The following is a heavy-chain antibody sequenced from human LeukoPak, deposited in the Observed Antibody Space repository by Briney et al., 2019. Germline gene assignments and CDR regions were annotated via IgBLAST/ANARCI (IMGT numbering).Heavy chain of an antibody. Sequence: GGSLRLSCAASGFTFSSYWMSWVRQAPGKGLEGVANIKQEGREKYYVDSVKGGFTISRDKAKNSLYLQMNSLRAEDTAVYYCARGSDYGDLYWGQGTLVTVSS. CDR1: GFTFSSYW. J-gene: IGHJ4*02. V-gene: IGHV3-7*01. CDR3: ARGSDYGDLY. D-gene: IGHD4-17*01. CDR2: IKQEGREK.